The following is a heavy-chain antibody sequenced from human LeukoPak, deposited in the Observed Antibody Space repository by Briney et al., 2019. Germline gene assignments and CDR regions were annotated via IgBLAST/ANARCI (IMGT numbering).Heavy chain of an antibody. V-gene: IGHV4-59*01. CDR3: ARAVYYYDSSGYYYPFDY. J-gene: IGHJ4*02. CDR1: GSSISSYY. CDR2: IYYSGST. D-gene: IGHD3-22*01. Sequence: SETLSLTCTVSGSSISSYYWSWIRQPPGKGLEWIGYIYYSGSTNYNPSLKSRVTISVDTSKNQFSLKLSSVTAADTAVYYCARAVYYYDSSGYYYPFDYWGQGTLVTVSS.